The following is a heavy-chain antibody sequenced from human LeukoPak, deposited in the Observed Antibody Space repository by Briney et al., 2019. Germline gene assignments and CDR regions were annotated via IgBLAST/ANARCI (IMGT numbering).Heavy chain of an antibody. Sequence: ASVNVSCKAAGYTLTSYDFNWVWHAPGQGLEWMGWRSPNCGNTGYPQKFQDRVTMTSNTSISTAYMELSSLRAEDTAVYYCARVGYSGRYLGWFDPWGQGTLVTVSS. V-gene: IGHV1-8*01. D-gene: IGHD1-26*01. CDR2: RSPNCGNT. J-gene: IGHJ5*02. CDR3: ARVGYSGRYLGWFDP. CDR1: GYTLTSYD.